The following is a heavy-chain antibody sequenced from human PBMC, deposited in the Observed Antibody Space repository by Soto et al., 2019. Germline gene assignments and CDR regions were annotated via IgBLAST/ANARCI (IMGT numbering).Heavy chain of an antibody. J-gene: IGHJ4*02. CDR1: GYTFTSYG. V-gene: IGHV1-18*01. Sequence: QVQLVQSGAEVKKPGASVKVSCKASGYTFTSYGISWVRQAPGQGLEWMGWISAYNGNTNYAQKLQGRVTMTTDTXXSTAYMQLRSLVSDDTAVYYCAGVAGTYGGNTEGYWGQGTLVTVSS. CDR3: AGVAGTYGGNTEGY. D-gene: IGHD4-17*01. CDR2: ISAYNGNT.